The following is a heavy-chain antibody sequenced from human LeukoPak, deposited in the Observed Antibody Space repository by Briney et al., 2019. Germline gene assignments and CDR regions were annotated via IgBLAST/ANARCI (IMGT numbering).Heavy chain of an antibody. Sequence: AGGSLRLSCSASGFTFRDYYMSWIRQAPGKGLEWISYISSSSSYTKYVDSVKGRFTISRDNAKNSLYLQMNSLRAEDTAVYYCVRAVSVSSYYFDCWGQGTLVTVSS. CDR2: ISSSSSYT. CDR3: VRAVSVSSYYFDC. J-gene: IGHJ4*02. V-gene: IGHV3-11*05. CDR1: GFTFRDYY. D-gene: IGHD5/OR15-5a*01.